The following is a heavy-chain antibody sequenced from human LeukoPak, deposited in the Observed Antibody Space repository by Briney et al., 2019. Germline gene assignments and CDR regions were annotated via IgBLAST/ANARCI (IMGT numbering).Heavy chain of an antibody. V-gene: IGHV4-61*02. CDR2: ISNSGGT. CDR3: ARETKDIYSPSWGLYDTYYYIDA. CDR1: PGSMDSGLYY. J-gene: IGHJ6*03. D-gene: IGHD5/OR15-5a*01. Sequence: SETLSLTCAVSPGSMDSGLYYWTWIRQPAGKGLEWIGRISNSGGTAYNPSLRNRVTITLDTSNNHLSLKVTSVTAADTAVYYCARETKDIYSPSWGLYDTYYYIDAWGKGTTVTVSS.